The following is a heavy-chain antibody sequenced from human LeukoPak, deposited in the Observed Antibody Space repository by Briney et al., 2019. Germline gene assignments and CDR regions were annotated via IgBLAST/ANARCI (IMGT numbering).Heavy chain of an antibody. D-gene: IGHD5-18*01. CDR1: GDSINSDY. V-gene: IGHV4-59*07. CDR2: IHYSGST. J-gene: IGHJ4*02. CDR3: ARNRGYGYGFLLDY. Sequence: SDTLSLSCTVSGDSINSDYWTWIRQPPGRGLEWIGQIHYSGSTNYKPSLKSRVTISIGMSRDQFSLRLSSVTAADRAVYYCARNRGYGYGFLLDYWGQGTLDTVSS.